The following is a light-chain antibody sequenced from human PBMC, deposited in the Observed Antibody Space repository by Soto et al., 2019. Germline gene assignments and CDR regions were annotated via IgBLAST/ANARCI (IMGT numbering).Light chain of an antibody. Sequence: QSALTQPASVSGSPGQSITISCTGTSSDVGGYNYVSWYQQHPGKAPKLMIYDVSNRPSGVSNRFSGSKSGNTASLTISGLQAEDEADYYCSSYTRSNSYVFGTGIKVTVL. CDR1: SSDVGGYNY. J-gene: IGLJ1*01. CDR2: DVS. CDR3: SSYTRSNSYV. V-gene: IGLV2-14*03.